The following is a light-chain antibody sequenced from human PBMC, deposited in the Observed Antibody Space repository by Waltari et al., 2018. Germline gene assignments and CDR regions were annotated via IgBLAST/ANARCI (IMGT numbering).Light chain of an antibody. Sequence: VLLNQSPATLSLSPGERATLSCRASQSVSSYLAWYQQKPGQAPRLLIYGASNRATGIPDRFSGSGSGTYFTLTISSLEPEDFAVYFCQSYSSSPLTFGGGTKVEIE. CDR1: QSVSSY. J-gene: IGKJ4*01. CDR3: QSYSSSPLT. CDR2: GAS. V-gene: IGKV3-20*01.